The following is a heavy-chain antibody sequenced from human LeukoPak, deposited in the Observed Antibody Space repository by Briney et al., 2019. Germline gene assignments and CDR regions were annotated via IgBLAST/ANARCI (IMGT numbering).Heavy chain of an antibody. CDR1: GFTFSNSA. CDR2: ITSDGGST. Sequence: GGSLRLSCAASGFTFSNSAMYWVRQAPGNGLEYVAAITSDGGSTYYAESVKGRFTVSRDNSKNTLYLQMGSLRPEDVAVYYCARSLGGYADYWGQGTLVTVSS. J-gene: IGHJ4*02. D-gene: IGHD3-16*01. CDR3: ARSLGGYADY. V-gene: IGHV3-64*02.